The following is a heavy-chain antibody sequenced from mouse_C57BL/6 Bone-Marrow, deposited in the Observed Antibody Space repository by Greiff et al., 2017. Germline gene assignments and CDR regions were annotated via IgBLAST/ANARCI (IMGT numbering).Heavy chain of an antibody. J-gene: IGHJ2*01. CDR3: SSFDGNYFDF. D-gene: IGHD2-3*01. CDR1: GFNIKDDY. CDR2: IDPEIGDT. V-gene: IGHV14-4*01. Sequence: EVQLQQSGAELVRPGASVKLSCTASGFNIKDDYIHWVKQRPEQGLEWIGWIDPEIGDTEYASKFQGKATITSDTSSNTAYLPLSSLTSEDTAVYYCSSFDGNYFDFWGQSTPLTVAS.